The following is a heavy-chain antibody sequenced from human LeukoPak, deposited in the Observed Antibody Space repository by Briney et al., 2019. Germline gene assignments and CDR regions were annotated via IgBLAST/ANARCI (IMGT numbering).Heavy chain of an antibody. D-gene: IGHD4-23*01. V-gene: IGHV1-46*01. CDR3: ARSGVDYGGISGWFDP. Sequence: ASVKVSCKASGYTFTSYYMHWVRQAPGQGLEWMGIINPSGGSTSYAQKFQGRVTMTRDTSTSTVYMELSGLRSEDTAVYYCARSGVDYGGISGWFDPWGQGTLVTVSS. CDR1: GYTFTSYY. CDR2: INPSGGST. J-gene: IGHJ5*02.